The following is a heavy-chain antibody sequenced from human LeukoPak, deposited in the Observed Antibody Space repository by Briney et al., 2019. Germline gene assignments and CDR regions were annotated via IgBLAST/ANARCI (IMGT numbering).Heavy chain of an antibody. V-gene: IGHV4-59*01. Sequence: SETLSLTCTVSGGSISRYYWSWIRQPPGKGLEWIGYIYYSGSTNYNPSLKSRVTISVDTSKNQLSLKLSSETAADTAVYYCAGHDFWSGYYIYWGQGTLVTVSS. J-gene: IGHJ4*02. CDR1: GGSISRYY. CDR2: IYYSGST. CDR3: AGHDFWSGYYIY. D-gene: IGHD3-3*01.